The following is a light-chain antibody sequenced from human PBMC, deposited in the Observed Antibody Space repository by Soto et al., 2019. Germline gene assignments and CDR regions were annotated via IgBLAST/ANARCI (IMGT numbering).Light chain of an antibody. CDR3: QQYGSSPRT. J-gene: IGKJ1*01. CDR1: QSVRTY. V-gene: IGKV3-11*01. Sequence: EIVLTQSPVTLSLSPGERATLSCRASQSVRTYLAWYQVKPGQAPRLLIYDASRRASGVPARFSGSGSGTDFTLTISSLEPEDVAVYYCQQYGSSPRTFGQGTKVE. CDR2: DAS.